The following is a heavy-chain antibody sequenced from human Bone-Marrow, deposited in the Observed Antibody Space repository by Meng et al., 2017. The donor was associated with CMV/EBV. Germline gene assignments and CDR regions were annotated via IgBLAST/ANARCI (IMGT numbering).Heavy chain of an antibody. D-gene: IGHD6-13*01. CDR2: IHPGDSDT. Sequence: KVSCKGSGYSFTSYWIGWVRQMPGKGLDWMGIIHPGDSDTRYSPSFQGQVTISADKSISTAYLQWSSLKASDTAMYYCARLIKVAADGKYNWFDPWGQRTLVTVSS. CDR1: GYSFTSYW. CDR3: ARLIKVAADGKYNWFDP. V-gene: IGHV5-51*01. J-gene: IGHJ5*02.